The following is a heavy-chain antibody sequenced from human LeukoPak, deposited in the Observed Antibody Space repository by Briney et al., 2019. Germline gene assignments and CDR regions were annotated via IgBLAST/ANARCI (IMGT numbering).Heavy chain of an antibody. D-gene: IGHD4-11*01. J-gene: IGHJ6*03. CDR2: ISSSGFTI. V-gene: IGHV3-48*01. CDR3: ARGVPKTSYYYYYMDV. CDR1: GFTCSDYS. Sequence: GGSLRLSCAASGFTCSDYSMNWVRQAPGKGLEWVSYISSSGFTINYADSVKGRFTISRDNAKNSLYLQMNSLRAEDTAVYYCARGVPKTSYYYYYMDVWGKGTTVTVS.